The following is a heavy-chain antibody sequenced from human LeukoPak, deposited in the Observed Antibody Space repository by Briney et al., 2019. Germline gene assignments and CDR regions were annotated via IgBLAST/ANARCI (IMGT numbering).Heavy chain of an antibody. V-gene: IGHV1-18*01. CDR1: GYTFTSYA. J-gene: IGHJ4*02. D-gene: IGHD3-22*01. CDR3: ARDSPDYYYDSSGYFDY. Sequence: GASVKVSCKASGYTFTSYAMNWVRQAPGQGLEWMGWISAYNGNTNYAQKLQGRVTMTTDTSTSTAYMELRSLRSDDTAVYYCARDSPDYYYDSSGYFDYWGQGALVTVSS. CDR2: ISAYNGNT.